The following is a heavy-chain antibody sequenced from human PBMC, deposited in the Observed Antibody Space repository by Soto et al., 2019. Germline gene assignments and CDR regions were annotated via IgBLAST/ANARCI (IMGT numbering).Heavy chain of an antibody. Sequence: EVQLLESGGNLVQPGGSLRLSCAASGFTFKNYVMSWVRQAPGKGLEWVSTISGSGDNTYYADSVKGRFTISKDNVRNTLNLKMTLQRADDTAVYYCANSPPYYCDISGYPDPSDSWGQGTLVTVSS. D-gene: IGHD3-22*01. CDR3: ANSPPYYCDISGYPDPSDS. CDR1: GFTFKNYV. J-gene: IGHJ4*02. V-gene: IGHV3-23*01. CDR2: ISGSGDNT.